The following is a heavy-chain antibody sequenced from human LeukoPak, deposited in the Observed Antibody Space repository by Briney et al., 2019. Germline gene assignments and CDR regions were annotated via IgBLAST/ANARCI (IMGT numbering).Heavy chain of an antibody. CDR2: ISYSGST. V-gene: IGHV4-31*03. D-gene: IGHD6-13*01. Sequence: PSETLSLTCTVSGGSISSGGYYWSWIRQHPGKGLEWIGYISYSGSTYYNPSLKSRVTVSVDTSKNQFSLRLSSVTAADTAVYCCVSDGIAAIDYWGQGTLVTVSS. J-gene: IGHJ4*02. CDR3: VSDGIAAIDY. CDR1: GGSISSGGYY.